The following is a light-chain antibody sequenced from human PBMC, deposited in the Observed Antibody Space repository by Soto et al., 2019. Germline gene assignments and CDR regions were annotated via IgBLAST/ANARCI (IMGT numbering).Light chain of an antibody. V-gene: IGKV3-11*01. CDR1: QSVSSY. CDR2: DAS. Sequence: EIVLTQSPATLSLSPGARATLSCRASQSVSSYLAWYQQKPGQAPRLLIYDASNRATGIPARFSGSGSGTDFTLTIGCLEPEDFAVYYCQQRSNRFTFGPGTKVDIK. J-gene: IGKJ3*01. CDR3: QQRSNRFT.